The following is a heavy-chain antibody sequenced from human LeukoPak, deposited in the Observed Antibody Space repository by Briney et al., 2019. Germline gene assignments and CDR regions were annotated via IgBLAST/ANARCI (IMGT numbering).Heavy chain of an antibody. CDR1: GGSFSSYY. Sequence: SETLSLTCAVYGGSFSSYYWSWIRQPPGKGLEWIGYIYYSGSTNYNPSLKSRVTISVDTSKNQFSLKLSSVTAADTAVYYCARLAVTTPGGYYYGMDVWGQGTTVTVSS. J-gene: IGHJ6*02. CDR3: ARLAVTTPGGYYYGMDV. D-gene: IGHD4-11*01. CDR2: IYYSGST. V-gene: IGHV4-59*08.